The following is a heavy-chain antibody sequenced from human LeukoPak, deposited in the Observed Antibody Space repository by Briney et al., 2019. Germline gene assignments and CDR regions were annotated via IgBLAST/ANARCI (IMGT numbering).Heavy chain of an antibody. D-gene: IGHD4-17*01. Sequence: ASVKVSCKASGYTFTSYGISWVRQTPGQRLEWMGWISAYNGNTNYAQKLQGRVTMTTDTSTSTAYMELRSLRSDDTAVYYCARDDYGDYVIDYWGQGTLVTVSS. CDR2: ISAYNGNT. CDR3: ARDDYGDYVIDY. V-gene: IGHV1-18*01. CDR1: GYTFTSYG. J-gene: IGHJ4*02.